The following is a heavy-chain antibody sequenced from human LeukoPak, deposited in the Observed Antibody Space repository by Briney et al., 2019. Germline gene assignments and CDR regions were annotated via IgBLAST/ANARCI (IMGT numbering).Heavy chain of an antibody. CDR3: ARASVPSYDILTGYYIGESHPFDY. Sequence: GGSLRLSCAASGFTFSDYYMSWIRQAPGKGLEWVSHISRTSTYTKYADSVKGRFTISRDNTKKLLYLQMNSLRAEDTAVYYCARASVPSYDILTGYYIGESHPFDYWGQGTLVTVSS. D-gene: IGHD3-9*01. CDR2: ISRTSTYT. V-gene: IGHV3-11*06. CDR1: GFTFSDYY. J-gene: IGHJ4*02.